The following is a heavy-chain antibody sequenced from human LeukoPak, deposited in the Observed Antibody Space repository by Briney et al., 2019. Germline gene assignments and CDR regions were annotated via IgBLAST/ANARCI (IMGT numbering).Heavy chain of an antibody. D-gene: IGHD3-10*01. CDR1: GFTFSSYA. CDR2: ISGSGGST. J-gene: IGHJ3*02. V-gene: IGHV3-23*01. Sequence: GGSLRLSCAASGFTFSSYAMSWVRQAPGKGLEWVSTISGSGGSTYYADSAKGRFTISRDNSKNTLYLQMNSLRAEDTAVYYCAKDGGVRGVIDAFDIRGRGTMVTVSS. CDR3: AKDGGVRGVIDAFDI.